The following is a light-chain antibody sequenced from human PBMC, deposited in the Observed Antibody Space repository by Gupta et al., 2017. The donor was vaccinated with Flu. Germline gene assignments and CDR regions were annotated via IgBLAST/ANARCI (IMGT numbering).Light chain of an antibody. Sequence: DIQMTQSPSTLSASVGDRVTISCRASQSISSWLAWYQQKPGKAPNLLIYKAYSLESGVPSRFSGSGSGTEFTLTISSLQPDDFATYYCQQYNSYPYTFGQGTKVEIK. V-gene: IGKV1-5*03. CDR2: KAY. CDR3: QQYNSYPYT. J-gene: IGKJ2*01. CDR1: QSISSW.